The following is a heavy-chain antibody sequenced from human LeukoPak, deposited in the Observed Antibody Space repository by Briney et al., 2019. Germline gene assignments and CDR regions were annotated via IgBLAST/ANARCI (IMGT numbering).Heavy chain of an antibody. D-gene: IGHD3-10*01. CDR2: ISSNGGST. V-gene: IGHV3-64D*06. J-gene: IGHJ4*02. CDR1: GFTFSSYA. CDR3: VKDCSYYYGSGSPLDY. Sequence: GGSPRLSFSASGFTFSSYAMHWVRQAPGQGLEYVSAISSNGGSTYYADSVKGRFTISRDNSKNTLYLQMSSLRAEDTAVYYCVKDCSYYYGSGSPLDYWGQGTLVTVSS.